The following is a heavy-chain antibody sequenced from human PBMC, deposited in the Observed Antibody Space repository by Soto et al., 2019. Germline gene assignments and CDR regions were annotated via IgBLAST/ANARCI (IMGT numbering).Heavy chain of an antibody. CDR2: INAGNGNT. Sequence: ASVKVSCKASGYTFTSYAMHWVRLAPGQRLEWMGWINAGNGNTKYSQKFQGRVTITRDTSASTAYMELSSLRSEDTAVYYCARALMAYYYDSSGYPREYYFDYRGQGTLVTVSS. CDR1: GYTFTSYA. CDR3: ARALMAYYYDSSGYPREYYFDY. D-gene: IGHD3-22*01. J-gene: IGHJ4*02. V-gene: IGHV1-3*01.